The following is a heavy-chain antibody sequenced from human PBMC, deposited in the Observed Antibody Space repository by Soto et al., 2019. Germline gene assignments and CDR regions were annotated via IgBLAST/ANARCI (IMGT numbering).Heavy chain of an antibody. Sequence: PVGSLRLSCAASGFMFNNYAMSWVRQAPGKGLEWVSTVSVSGGTTYYADSLKGRFTISRDNSKKTVYLQMNRLRADDTAIYYCAKGLYYYDSSGYRLFDYWGQGTLVTVSS. D-gene: IGHD3-22*01. CDR1: GFMFNNYA. CDR2: VSVSGGTT. CDR3: AKGLYYYDSSGYRLFDY. J-gene: IGHJ4*02. V-gene: IGHV3-23*01.